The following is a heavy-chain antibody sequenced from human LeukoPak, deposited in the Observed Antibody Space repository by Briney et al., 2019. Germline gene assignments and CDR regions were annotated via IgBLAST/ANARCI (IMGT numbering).Heavy chain of an antibody. D-gene: IGHD2-2*01. CDR2: IYYSGST. CDR1: GGSISSGDYY. V-gene: IGHV4-30-4*01. CDR3: ARGCSSASCPLDY. J-gene: IGHJ4*02. Sequence: PSETLSLTCTVSGGSISSGDYYWSWIRQPPGKGLEWIGYIYYSGSTYYNPSLKSRVTISVDTSKNQFSLKLRSVTAADTAVYYCARGCSSASCPLDYWGQGTLVTVSS.